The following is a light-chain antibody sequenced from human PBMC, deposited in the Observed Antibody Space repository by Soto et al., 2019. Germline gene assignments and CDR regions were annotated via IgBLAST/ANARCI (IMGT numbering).Light chain of an antibody. CDR1: QTISRN. CDR2: AAS. CDR3: QQGHSAPLT. Sequence: DIQMTQSPSSLSASVGDRVTITCRASQTISRNLNWYQQKPGKAPDLLIFAASNLQSGVPSRFSGSGSGADFTLTISSLQPEDFATYYCQQGHSAPLTFGGGTKV. V-gene: IGKV1-39*01. J-gene: IGKJ4*01.